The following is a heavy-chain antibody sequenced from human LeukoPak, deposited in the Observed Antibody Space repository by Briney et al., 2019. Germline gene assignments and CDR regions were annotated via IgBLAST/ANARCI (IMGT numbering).Heavy chain of an antibody. CDR1: GASVNNFDFY. V-gene: IGHV4-61*08. Sequence: PSQTLTLTCTVSGASVNNFDFYVGWIRQAPGEGLEWIGHIYYSGSTNYNPSLKSRVTISVDTSKNQFSLKLSSVTAADTAVYYCARVGTSKGYFDWLYNWFDPWGQGTLVTVSS. CDR2: IYYSGST. J-gene: IGHJ5*02. CDR3: ARVGTSKGYFDWLYNWFDP. D-gene: IGHD3-9*01.